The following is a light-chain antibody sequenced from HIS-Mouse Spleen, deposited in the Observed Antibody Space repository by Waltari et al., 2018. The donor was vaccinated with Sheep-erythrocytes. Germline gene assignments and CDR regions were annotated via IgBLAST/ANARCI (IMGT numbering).Light chain of an antibody. CDR2: SNT. Sequence: QSVLTQPPSASGTPGQRVTTSWSGSSSNIGSNTLNSSQHLPGTAPKLLIYSNTQRPSGVPDRFSGSKSGTSASLAISGLQSEDEADYYCAAWDDSLNGPVFGGGTKLTVL. CDR3: AAWDDSLNGPV. J-gene: IGLJ3*02. V-gene: IGLV1-44*01. CDR1: SSNIGSNT.